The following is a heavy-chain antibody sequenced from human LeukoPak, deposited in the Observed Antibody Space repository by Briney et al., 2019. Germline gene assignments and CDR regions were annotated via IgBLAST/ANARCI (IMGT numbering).Heavy chain of an antibody. CDR3: AGSGLREETNMRSMIVVY. CDR2: ISYDGSNK. D-gene: IGHD3-22*01. CDR1: GFTFSSYA. J-gene: IGHJ4*02. V-gene: IGHV3-30-3*01. Sequence: GRSLRLSCAASGFTFSSYAMHWVRQAPGKGLEWVAVISYDGSNKYYADSVKGRFTISRDNSKNTLYLQMNSLRAEDTAVYYCAGSGLREETNMRSMIVVYWGQGTLVTVSS.